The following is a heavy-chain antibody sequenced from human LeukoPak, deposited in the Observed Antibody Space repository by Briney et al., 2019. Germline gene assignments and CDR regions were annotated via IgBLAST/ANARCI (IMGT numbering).Heavy chain of an antibody. Sequence: GASVKVSCKASGGTFSSYAISWVRQAPGQGLEWMGGIIPIFGTANYAQKFQGRVTITADESTSTAYMELSSLRSEDTAVYYCARGAARRDFWSGPAYYYYYMDVWGKGTTVTVSS. D-gene: IGHD3-3*01. V-gene: IGHV1-69*13. CDR2: IIPIFGTA. CDR1: GGTFSSYA. CDR3: ARGAARRDFWSGPAYYYYYMDV. J-gene: IGHJ6*03.